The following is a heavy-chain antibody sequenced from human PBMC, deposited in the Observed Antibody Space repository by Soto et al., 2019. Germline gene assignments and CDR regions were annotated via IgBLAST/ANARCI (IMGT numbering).Heavy chain of an antibody. CDR3: ATHRDIHRYYYYGMDV. CDR2: IYPGDSDT. V-gene: IGHV5-51*01. D-gene: IGHD3-10*01. J-gene: IGHJ6*02. CDR1: GYSFTSYW. Sequence: PGESLKISCKGSGYSFTSYWIGWVRQMPGKGLEWMGIIYPGDSDTRYSPSFQGQVTISADKSISTAYLQWSSLKASDTAMYYCATHRDIHRYYYYGMDVWGQGTTVTVSS.